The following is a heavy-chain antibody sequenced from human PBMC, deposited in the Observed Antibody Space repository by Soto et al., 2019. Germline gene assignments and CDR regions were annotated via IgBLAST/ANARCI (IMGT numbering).Heavy chain of an antibody. J-gene: IGHJ4*02. Sequence: SVKVSCKASGYTFTSYGISWVRQAPGQGLEWMGWISAYNGNTNYAQKLQGRVTMTTDTSTSTAYMELRSLRSDDTAVYYCATTYSRSWPSALEYWGQGTLVNV. CDR2: ISAYNGNT. V-gene: IGHV1-18*04. CDR1: GYTFTSYG. CDR3: ATTYSRSWPSALEY. D-gene: IGHD6-13*01.